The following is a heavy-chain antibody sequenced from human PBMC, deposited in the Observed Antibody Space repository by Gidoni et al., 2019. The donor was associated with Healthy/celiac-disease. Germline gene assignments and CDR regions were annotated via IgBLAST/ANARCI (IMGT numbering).Heavy chain of an antibody. J-gene: IGHJ4*02. Sequence: VQLVESGGGVVQPGRSLRLSCAASGFPFSSYGMHWVRQAPGKGLEWVAVIGYDGSNKYYADSVKGRFTISRDNSKNTLYLQMNSLRAEDTAVYYCAREMEDIVVVPAASGFDYWGQGTLVTVSS. CDR1: GFPFSSYG. CDR2: IGYDGSNK. CDR3: AREMEDIVVVPAASGFDY. V-gene: IGHV3-33*01. D-gene: IGHD2-2*01.